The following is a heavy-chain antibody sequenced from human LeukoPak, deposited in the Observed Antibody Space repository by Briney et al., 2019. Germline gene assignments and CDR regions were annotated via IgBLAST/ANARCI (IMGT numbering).Heavy chain of an antibody. CDR2: IYPGDSDA. Sequence: GESLKISCEGSGYSFTSYWIGWVRQMPRKGLEWMGFIYPGDSDARYSPSFQGQVTISADKSITTAYLQWSSLSASDSAMYYCARPRSGWKDGSRDAFDIWGQGTMVTVSS. D-gene: IGHD1-1*01. CDR1: GYSFTSYW. V-gene: IGHV5-51*01. CDR3: ARPRSGWKDGSRDAFDI. J-gene: IGHJ3*02.